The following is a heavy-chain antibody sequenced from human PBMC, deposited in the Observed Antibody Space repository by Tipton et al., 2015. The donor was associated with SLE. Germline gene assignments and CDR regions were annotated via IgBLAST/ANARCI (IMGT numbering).Heavy chain of an antibody. J-gene: IGHJ4*02. Sequence: SLRLSCAASGFTFSDYYMSWIRQAPGKGLEWVSYISSSCSTIYYADSVKGRFTISRDNAKNSLYLQMNSLRAEDTAVYYCARDSGGYYPYFDYWGQGTLVTVSS. V-gene: IGHV3-11*04. CDR2: ISSSCSTI. D-gene: IGHD3-3*01. CDR3: ARDSGGYYPYFDY. CDR1: GFTFSDYY.